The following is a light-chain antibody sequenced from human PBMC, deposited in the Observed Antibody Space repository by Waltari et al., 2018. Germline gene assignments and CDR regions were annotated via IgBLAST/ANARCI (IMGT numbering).Light chain of an antibody. CDR3: QSYDSSLSAV. CDR2: AYV. J-gene: IGLJ3*02. CDR1: SSNIVAGFD. Sequence: QSVLTQPPSVSGAPGQSITISCAGTSSNIVAGFDVPWYQQLPGAAPKLLVYAYVNRPSVVPGRFYGSKSGTSASLAINGLQTEDEAVYYCQSYDSSLSAVFGGGTKVTVL. V-gene: IGLV1-40*01.